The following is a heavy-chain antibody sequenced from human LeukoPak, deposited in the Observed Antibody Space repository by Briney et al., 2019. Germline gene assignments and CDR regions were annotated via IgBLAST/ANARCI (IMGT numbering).Heavy chain of an antibody. CDR1: EFTFSNYA. V-gene: IGHV3-30-3*01. CDR3: ARSGGLQKFDY. Sequence: GGSLRLSCEASEFTFSNYALHWVRQAPGKGLQWVAVISYDGNTIHYADSVKGRFIISRDTSKNTLYLRMNSLRAEDTAVYYCARSGGLQKFDYWGQGTLVTVSS. CDR2: ISYDGNTI. J-gene: IGHJ4*02. D-gene: IGHD4-11*01.